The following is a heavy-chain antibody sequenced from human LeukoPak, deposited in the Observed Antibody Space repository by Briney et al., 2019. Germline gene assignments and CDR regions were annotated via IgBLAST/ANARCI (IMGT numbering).Heavy chain of an antibody. CDR2: ISYTGTT. CDR3: ARDLSNRGRDYYYYMDV. CDR1: GGSISSYY. D-gene: IGHD7-27*01. Sequence: SETLSLTCTVSGGSISSYYWSWIRQPPGRGLEWIGHISYTGTTSYNPSLKSRLTMSVDTSKNQFSLKLSSVTAADTAVYYCARDLSNRGRDYYYYMDVWGKGTTVTVSS. V-gene: IGHV4-59*12. J-gene: IGHJ6*03.